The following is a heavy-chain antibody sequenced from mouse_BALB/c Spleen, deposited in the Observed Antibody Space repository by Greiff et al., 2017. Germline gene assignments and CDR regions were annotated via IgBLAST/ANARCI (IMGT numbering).Heavy chain of an antibody. CDR2: ISNGGGST. CDR3: ASPIYYDYDGCAY. J-gene: IGHJ3*01. Sequence: EVQGVESGGGLVQPGGSLKLSCAASGFTFSSYTMSWVRQTPEKRLEWVAYISNGGGSTYYPDTVKGRFTISRDNAKNTLYLQMSSLKSEDTAMYYCASPIYYDYDGCAYWGQGTLVTVSA. CDR1: GFTFSSYT. V-gene: IGHV5-12-2*01. D-gene: IGHD2-4*01.